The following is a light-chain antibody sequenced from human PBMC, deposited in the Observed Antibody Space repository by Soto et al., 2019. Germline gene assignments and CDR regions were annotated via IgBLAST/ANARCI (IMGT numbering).Light chain of an antibody. CDR2: GAS. V-gene: IGKV3-15*01. CDR1: QSVSNN. J-gene: IGKJ1*01. CDR3: QQYNNWWT. Sequence: EIVMTQSPATLSVSPGERATLSCRASQSVSNNLAWYHQKPGQAPRLLIYGASTTAPGIPARFSGSRSGTVFTLTISSLKSEDLAIYYCQQYNNWWTFGQGPKVEIK.